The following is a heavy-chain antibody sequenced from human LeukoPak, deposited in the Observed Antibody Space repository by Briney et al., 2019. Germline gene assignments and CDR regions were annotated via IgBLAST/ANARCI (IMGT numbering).Heavy chain of an antibody. CDR1: GITFSSYA. Sequence: GGSLRLSCAASGITFSSYAMSWVRQAPGKGLEWVSGVSGSGGSTYYADSVKGRFTISRDNSKNTLYLQMNSLRAEDTAEYYCAKDLWDSGSQAYFDYWGQGTLVTVSS. CDR2: VSGSGGST. J-gene: IGHJ4*02. D-gene: IGHD3-10*01. V-gene: IGHV3-23*01. CDR3: AKDLWDSGSQAYFDY.